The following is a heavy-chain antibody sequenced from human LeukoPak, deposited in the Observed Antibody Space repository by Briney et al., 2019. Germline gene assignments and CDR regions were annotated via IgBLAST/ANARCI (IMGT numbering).Heavy chain of an antibody. D-gene: IGHD2-2*01. J-gene: IGHJ4*02. CDR1: GFKFSSFG. CDR2: IRFDGSAQ. V-gene: IGHV3-30*02. CDR3: AKGGLSTFMRMDY. Sequence: GGSLRLSCATSGFKFSSFGVHWVRQAPGKGLEWVAFIRFDGSAQFYSDSVKGRFTTSRDNSKNTLYLQMTSLRTEDTAIYYCAKGGLSTFMRMDYWGQGTLVTVSS.